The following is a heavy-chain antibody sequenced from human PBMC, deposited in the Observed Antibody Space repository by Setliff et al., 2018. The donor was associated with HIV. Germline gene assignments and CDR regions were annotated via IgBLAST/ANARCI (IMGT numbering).Heavy chain of an antibody. CDR3: ARGQFQLRPDSLDL. CDR1: GFTFSVYG. J-gene: IGHJ3*01. Sequence: LRLSCEGSGFTFSVYGMHWVRQAPGKGLEWVAVIWHDGGKKYYADSLKGRFTISRDDSKNTLYLQMNSLRAEDTALYYCARGQFQLRPDSLDLWGQGTLVTVSS. V-gene: IGHV3-33*01. CDR2: IWHDGGKK. D-gene: IGHD1-1*01.